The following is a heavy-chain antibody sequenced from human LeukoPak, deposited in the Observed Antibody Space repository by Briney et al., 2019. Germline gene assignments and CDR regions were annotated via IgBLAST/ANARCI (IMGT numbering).Heavy chain of an antibody. Sequence: SETLSLTCAVYGGSFSGYYWSWIRQPPGKGLEWIGEINHSGSTNYNPSLKSRVTISVDTSKNQFSLKLSSVTAADTAVYYCASLKPRGWYDNYYYYGMDVWGQGTTVTVSS. D-gene: IGHD6-19*01. J-gene: IGHJ6*02. CDR1: GGSFSGYY. CDR3: ASLKPRGWYDNYYYYGMDV. V-gene: IGHV4-34*01. CDR2: INHSGST.